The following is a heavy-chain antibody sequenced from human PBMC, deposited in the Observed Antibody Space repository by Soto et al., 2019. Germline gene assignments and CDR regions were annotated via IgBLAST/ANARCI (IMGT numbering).Heavy chain of an antibody. D-gene: IGHD4-4*01. CDR1: GFTFSDHY. CDR2: ISDSGLTI. Sequence: QVQLVESGGGLVKPGGSLRLSCVASGFTFSDHYMSWIRQAPGKGLEWVSYISDSGLTIYYADSVKGRFTISRDNANNSVYLQMNNLIAEDTAVYYCARPGPNYEHFSDSWGQGTLVTVSS. CDR3: ARPGPNYEHFSDS. J-gene: IGHJ4*02. V-gene: IGHV3-11*01.